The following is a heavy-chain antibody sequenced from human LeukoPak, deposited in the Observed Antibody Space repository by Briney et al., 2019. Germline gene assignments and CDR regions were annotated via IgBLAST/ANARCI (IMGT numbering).Heavy chain of an antibody. D-gene: IGHD5-12*01. CDR2: ISLSGRT. J-gene: IGHJ4*02. Sequence: SGTLSLTCGVSGGSISSTNWWSWVRQPPGQGLEWIGEISLSGRTNYNPSLKSRVTMSLDESKNQVSLNLASVTAADTAVYYCSRESGPFSPFRHWRQGTLVTFTS. V-gene: IGHV4-4*02. CDR3: SRESGPFSPFRH. CDR1: GGSISSTNW.